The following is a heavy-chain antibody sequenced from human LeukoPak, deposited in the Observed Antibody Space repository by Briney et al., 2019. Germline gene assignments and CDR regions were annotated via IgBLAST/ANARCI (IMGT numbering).Heavy chain of an antibody. CDR2: IHTSGAT. Sequence: PSETLSLTCTVSGGSISGYYWSWIRQPPGKGLEWVGYIHTSGATIHNPSLRGRVTISMDTSGTQFSLNLRSVTAADTAVYYCARSHSSGWYPGYWGQGTLVTVSS. J-gene: IGHJ4*02. V-gene: IGHV4-4*08. CDR3: ARSHSSGWYPGY. CDR1: GGSISGYY. D-gene: IGHD6-19*01.